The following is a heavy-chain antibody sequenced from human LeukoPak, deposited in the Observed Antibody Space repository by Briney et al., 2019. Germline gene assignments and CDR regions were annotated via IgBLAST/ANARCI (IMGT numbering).Heavy chain of an antibody. V-gene: IGHV3-21*01. CDR3: ARGDYYGSGSYYYYYYYYMDV. Sequence: KAGGSLRLSCAASGFTFSSYSMNWVRQAPGKVLEWVSSISSSSSYIYYADSVKGRFTISRDNAKNSLYLQMNSLRAEDTAVYYCARGDYYGSGSYYYYYYYYMDVWGKGTTVTVSS. D-gene: IGHD3-10*01. CDR2: ISSSSSYI. J-gene: IGHJ6*03. CDR1: GFTFSSYS.